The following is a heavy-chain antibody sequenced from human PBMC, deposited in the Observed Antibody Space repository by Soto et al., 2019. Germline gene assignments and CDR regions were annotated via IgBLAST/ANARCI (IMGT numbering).Heavy chain of an antibody. CDR1: GFTFSDYY. CDR2: ISSSGSTI. J-gene: IGHJ3*02. D-gene: IGHD3-3*01. Sequence: WGSLRLSCAASGFTFSDYYLSWIRQAPGKGLEWVSYISSSGSTIYYANSVKGRFTISRDTAKNFLYLQMNSLTAEDTAVFYCSRAGRDYDLWSGYSFDIWGQGTMVTVSS. CDR3: SRAGRDYDLWSGYSFDI. V-gene: IGHV3-11*01.